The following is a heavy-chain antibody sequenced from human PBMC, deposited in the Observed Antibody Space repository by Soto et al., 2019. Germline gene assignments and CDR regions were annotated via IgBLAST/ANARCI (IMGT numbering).Heavy chain of an antibody. J-gene: IGHJ4*02. CDR1: GGSISSYY. CDR2: IYYSGST. D-gene: IGHD6-13*01. Sequence: SETLSLTCTVSGGSISSYYWSWIRQPPGKGLEWIGYIYYSGSTNYNPSLKSRVTISVDTSKNQFSLKLSSVTAADTAVYYCARGANSESSSWYYWGQGTLVTVSS. V-gene: IGHV4-59*01. CDR3: ARGANSESSSWYY.